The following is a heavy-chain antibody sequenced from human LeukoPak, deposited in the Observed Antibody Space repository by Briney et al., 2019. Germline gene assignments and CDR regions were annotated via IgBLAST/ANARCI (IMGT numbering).Heavy chain of an antibody. CDR1: GLTFSSYG. Sequence: GRSLRLSCAASGLTFSSYGMHWVRQAPGKGLEWVAVISYDGSNKYYADSVKGRFTISRDNSKNTLYLQMNSLRAEDTAVYYCAKAGGPYSYGYRDWFDPWGQGTLVTVSS. V-gene: IGHV3-30*18. J-gene: IGHJ5*02. D-gene: IGHD5-18*01. CDR3: AKAGGPYSYGYRDWFDP. CDR2: ISYDGSNK.